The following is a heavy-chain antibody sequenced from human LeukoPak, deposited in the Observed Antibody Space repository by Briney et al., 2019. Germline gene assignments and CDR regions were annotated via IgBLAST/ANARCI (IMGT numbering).Heavy chain of an antibody. D-gene: IGHD2-15*01. Sequence: QSGGSLRLSCAVSGFTVSSNYMSWVRQAPGKGLEWVSVIYTGDKTYYAESVKGRFTISRVNAKNSLYLQMNSLRAEDTAVYYCARDTGVVAATPSFDYWGQGTLVTVSS. CDR2: IYTGDKT. V-gene: IGHV3-66*01. CDR1: GFTVSSNY. J-gene: IGHJ4*02. CDR3: ARDTGVVAATPSFDY.